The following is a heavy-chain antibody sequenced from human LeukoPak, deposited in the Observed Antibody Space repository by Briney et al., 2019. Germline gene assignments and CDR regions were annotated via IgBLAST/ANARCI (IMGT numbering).Heavy chain of an antibody. CDR1: GFTFRSHE. J-gene: IGHJ6*03. Sequence: QSGGSLRLSCVASGFTFRSHEMNWVRQAPGKGLEWVSYISSGGGTIYYADSVKGRFTISRDNVKNSLYLQLNSLRAEDTALYYCARGVHYYMDVWGRGTTVTISS. CDR2: ISSGGGTI. D-gene: IGHD5/OR15-5a*01. V-gene: IGHV3-48*03. CDR3: ARGVHYYMDV.